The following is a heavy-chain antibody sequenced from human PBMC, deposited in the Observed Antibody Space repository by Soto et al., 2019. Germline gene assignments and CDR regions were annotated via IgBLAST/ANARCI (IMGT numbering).Heavy chain of an antibody. CDR2: IIPIFGTA. CDR1: GGTFSSYA. V-gene: IGHV1-69*13. Sequence: SVKVSCKASGGTFSSYAMSWVRQAPGQGLEWMGGIIPIFGTANYAQKFQGRVTITADESTSTAYMELSSLRSEDTAVYYCASVGLAYCGGDCYSAPYYFDYWGQGTLVTVSS. D-gene: IGHD2-21*02. J-gene: IGHJ4*02. CDR3: ASVGLAYCGGDCYSAPYYFDY.